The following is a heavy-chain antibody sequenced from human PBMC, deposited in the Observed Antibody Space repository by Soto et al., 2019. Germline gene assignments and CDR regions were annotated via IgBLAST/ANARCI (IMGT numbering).Heavy chain of an antibody. CDR3: ARGDLDYDILTGYYKGGAFDI. CDR2: IYYSGST. V-gene: IGHV4-31*03. Sequence: SETLFLTCTVSGYSLSSGGFYWSWIRQHPRKGLEWIGYIYYSGSTYYNPSLESRLTMSLDTSKNQFSLKLTSVTAADTAVYYCARGDLDYDILTGYYKGGAFDIWGQGTMVTVSS. J-gene: IGHJ3*02. D-gene: IGHD3-9*01. CDR1: GYSLSSGGFY.